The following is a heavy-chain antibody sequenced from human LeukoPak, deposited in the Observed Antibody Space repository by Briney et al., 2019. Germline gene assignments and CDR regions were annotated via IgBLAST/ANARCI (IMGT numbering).Heavy chain of an antibody. V-gene: IGHV3-69-1*01. J-gene: IGHJ5*02. CDR2: MGGDGIA. Sequence: GGSLRLSCVASGFTFTDHPMNWVRQAPGKGLEWISYMGGDGIAFYADSVKGRFTASKDDARKSMYLQMNSLGADDTAVYYCAKDPYRVVFATGNYLDPWGQGTLVTVSS. CDR1: GFTFTDHP. CDR3: AKDPYRVVFATGNYLDP. D-gene: IGHD2-15*01.